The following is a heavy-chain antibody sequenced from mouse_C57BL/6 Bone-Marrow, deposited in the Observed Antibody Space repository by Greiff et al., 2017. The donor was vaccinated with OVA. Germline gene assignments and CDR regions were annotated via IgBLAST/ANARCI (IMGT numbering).Heavy chain of an antibody. V-gene: IGHV1-54*01. CDR3: ARWLLRRYYFVY. J-gene: IGHJ2*01. Sequence: QVQLKQSGAELVRPGTSVKVSCKASGYAFTNYLIEWVKQRPGQGLEWIGVINPGSGGTNYNEKFKGKATLTADKSSSTAYMQLSSLTSEDSAVYCCARWLLRRYYFVYGGQGTTLTVST. CDR2: INPGSGGT. CDR1: GYAFTNYL. D-gene: IGHD2-3*01.